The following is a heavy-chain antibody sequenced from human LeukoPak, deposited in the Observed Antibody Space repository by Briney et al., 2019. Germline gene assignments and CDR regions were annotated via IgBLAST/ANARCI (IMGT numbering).Heavy chain of an antibody. Sequence: GGSLRLSCAASGFTFSDYYMSWVRQAPGKGLGWVAVISYDGSNKYYADSVKGRFTISRDNSKNTLYLQMNSLRAEDTAVYYCARDRRSGCSSTSCYPDYWGQGTLVTVSS. V-gene: IGHV3-30-3*01. CDR3: ARDRRSGCSSTSCYPDY. CDR1: GFTFSDYY. J-gene: IGHJ4*02. CDR2: ISYDGSNK. D-gene: IGHD2-2*01.